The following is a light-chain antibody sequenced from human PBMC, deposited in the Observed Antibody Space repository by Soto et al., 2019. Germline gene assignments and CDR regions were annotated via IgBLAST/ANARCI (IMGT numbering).Light chain of an antibody. CDR3: QQYGSSPIT. CDR1: QTVSSTY. J-gene: IGKJ5*01. Sequence: ENVLTQSPGTLSLSPGERATLSCRASQTVSSTYLAWYQQNPGQAPRLLIYGASSRATGIPDRFSGTVSGTDFTLTISRLEPEDFAVYYCQQYGSSPITFGQGTRLEIK. CDR2: GAS. V-gene: IGKV3-20*01.